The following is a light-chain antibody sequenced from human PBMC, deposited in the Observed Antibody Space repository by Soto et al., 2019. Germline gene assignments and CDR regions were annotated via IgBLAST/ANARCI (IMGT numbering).Light chain of an antibody. CDR2: DAS. CDR1: QDIVNY. CDR3: QQYDNLPPYT. J-gene: IGKJ2*01. Sequence: DIQMTQSPSSLSASVGDRVTITCQASQDIVNYLNWYQQKPGKAPKLLIYDASNLETGVPPRFSGSGSGTDFTFTISSLQPEDIVTYYCQQYDNLPPYTFGQGTKVEIK. V-gene: IGKV1-33*01.